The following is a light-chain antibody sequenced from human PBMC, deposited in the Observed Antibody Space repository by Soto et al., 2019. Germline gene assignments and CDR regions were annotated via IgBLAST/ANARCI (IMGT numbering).Light chain of an antibody. Sequence: QSVLTQPSAVSGSSGQSITISCTGTSSDVGGYKYVSWYQQHPGKVPKLLIYDVSNRPSGVSNRFSGSKSGNTASLTISGLQAEDEANYYCTSYRSSSTNLLFGGGTKLTVL. CDR3: TSYRSSSTNLL. J-gene: IGLJ3*02. CDR2: DVS. V-gene: IGLV2-14*01. CDR1: SSDVGGYKY.